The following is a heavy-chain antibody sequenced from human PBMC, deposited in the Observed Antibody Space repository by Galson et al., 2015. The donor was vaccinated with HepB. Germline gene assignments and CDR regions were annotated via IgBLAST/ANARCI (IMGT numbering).Heavy chain of an antibody. V-gene: IGHV3-15*01. D-gene: IGHD5-12*01. J-gene: IGHJ6*02. CDR1: GFTFSNAW. CDR2: IKSRTDGGTT. CDR3: TTVTHVDTVAVRGMDV. Sequence: SLRLSCAASGFTFSNAWMSWVRQAPGKGLEWVGRIKSRTDGGTTDYAAPVKGRFTISRDDSKNTLYLLMNSLKTEDTAVYYCTTVTHVDTVAVRGMDVWGQGTTVTVSS.